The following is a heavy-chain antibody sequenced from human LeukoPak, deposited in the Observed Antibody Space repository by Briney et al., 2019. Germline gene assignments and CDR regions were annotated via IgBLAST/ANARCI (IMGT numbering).Heavy chain of an antibody. J-gene: IGHJ3*02. CDR1: GYSISSGYY. D-gene: IGHD2-21*02. CDR2: IYHSGST. CDR3: ARVRREFFCGGDCRGAFDI. V-gene: IGHV4-38-2*02. Sequence: SETLSLTCTVSGYSISSGYYWGWIRQPPGKGLEWIGSIYHSGSTYYNPSLKSRVTISVDTSKNQFSLKLSSVTAADTAVYYCARVRREFFCGGDCRGAFDIWGQGTMVTVSS.